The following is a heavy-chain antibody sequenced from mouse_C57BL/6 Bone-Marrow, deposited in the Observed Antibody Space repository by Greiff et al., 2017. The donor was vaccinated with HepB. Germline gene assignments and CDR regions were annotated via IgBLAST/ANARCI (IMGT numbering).Heavy chain of an antibody. V-gene: IGHV2-5*01. CDR2: IWIGGST. CDR1: GFSLTSYG. D-gene: IGHD1-1*01. CDR3: AKKIYEDYYAMDY. Sequence: VKLQESGPGLVQPSQSLSITCTVSGFSLTSYGVHWVRQSPGKGLEWLGVIWIGGSTDYNAAFMSRLSITKDNSKSQVFFKMNSLQADDTAIYYCAKKIYEDYYAMDYWGQGTSVTVSS. J-gene: IGHJ4*01.